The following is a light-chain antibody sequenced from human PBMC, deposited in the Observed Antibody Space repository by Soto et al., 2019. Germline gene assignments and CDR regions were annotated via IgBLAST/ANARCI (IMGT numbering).Light chain of an antibody. CDR1: RSISSY. CDR3: QQSHSTPRT. CDR2: AAS. J-gene: IGKJ1*01. Sequence: DIQMTQSPSSLSASVGDRVTISCRASRSISSYLNWFQQKPGKAPKLLIYAASSLQRGVPSRFSGSGSGTDFTLTISSLQPEDFATYYCQQSHSTPRTFGQGTKVDIK. V-gene: IGKV1-39*01.